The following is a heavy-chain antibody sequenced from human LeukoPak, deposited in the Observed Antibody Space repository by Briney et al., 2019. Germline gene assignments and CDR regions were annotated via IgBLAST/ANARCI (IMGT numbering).Heavy chain of an antibody. J-gene: IGHJ6*02. V-gene: IGHV4-30-4*01. CDR3: ARGYSHGPPKYYGMDV. CDR2: VYYSENT. D-gene: IGHD5-18*01. CDR1: GGSINNGDYY. Sequence: SETLSLTCTVSGGSINNGDYYWSWIRQPPGKGLEWIGYVYYSENTYYIPSLQSRVSISADTSKNQFSLKLSSVTAADTAVYYCARGYSHGPPKYYGMDVWGQGTTVTVSS.